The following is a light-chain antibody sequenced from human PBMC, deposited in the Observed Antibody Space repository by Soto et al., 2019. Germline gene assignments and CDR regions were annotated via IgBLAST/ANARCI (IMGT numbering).Light chain of an antibody. V-gene: IGKV3-15*01. J-gene: IGKJ1*01. CDR3: QQYNIWWT. CDR2: GAS. CDR1: QSVRRY. Sequence: EIVLTQSPATLSLSPGERATLSCRASQSVRRYLAWYQQKPGQPPRLLIYGASTRATGIPARFSGGGSGTEFTLTISSLQSEDFAVYYCQQYNIWWTFGQGTKV.